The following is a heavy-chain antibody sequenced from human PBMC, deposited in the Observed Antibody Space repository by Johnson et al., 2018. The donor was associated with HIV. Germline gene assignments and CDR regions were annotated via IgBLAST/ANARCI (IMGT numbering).Heavy chain of an antibody. Sequence: QVQLVESWGGVVQPGRSLRLSCAASGFTCSSYAMHWVRQAPGKGLEWVAVISDDGCNKNYADSVKGRVTISRDDSKNTLYLRLNSLRPEDSAVYYCAKDFSVVTPSGSFDIWGQGTMVTVSS. CDR1: GFTCSSYA. CDR2: ISDDGCNK. V-gene: IGHV3-30*04. CDR3: AKDFSVVTPSGSFDI. D-gene: IGHD4-23*01. J-gene: IGHJ3*02.